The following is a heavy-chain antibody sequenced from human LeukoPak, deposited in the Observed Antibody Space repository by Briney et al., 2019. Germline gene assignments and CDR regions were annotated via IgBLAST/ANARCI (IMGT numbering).Heavy chain of an antibody. V-gene: IGHV3-74*01. Sequence: PGGSLRLSSAVSGFTFTRHWMHWVRQVPGKGLVWVSRITSDGSSTRYADSVKGRFTISRDNAKNTLYLQMNSLRAEDTAVYYCARERYSSGPDGFDIWGQGTMVTVSS. CDR2: ITSDGSST. CDR1: GFTFTRHW. CDR3: ARERYSSGPDGFDI. D-gene: IGHD2-15*01. J-gene: IGHJ3*02.